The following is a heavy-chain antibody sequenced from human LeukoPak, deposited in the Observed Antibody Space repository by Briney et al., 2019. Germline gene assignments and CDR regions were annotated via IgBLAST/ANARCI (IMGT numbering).Heavy chain of an antibody. CDR3: ARRGDSYAVFDY. J-gene: IGHJ4*02. Sequence: SETLSLTCTVSGGSISSHYWNWIRQPPGKKLEWIGYIFYTGSTNYNPSLKSRVTISVDTSKNQFSLKLSSVTAADTAVYYCARRGDSYAVFDYWGQGTLVTVSS. CDR2: IFYTGST. D-gene: IGHD5-18*01. V-gene: IGHV4-59*11. CDR1: GGSISSHY.